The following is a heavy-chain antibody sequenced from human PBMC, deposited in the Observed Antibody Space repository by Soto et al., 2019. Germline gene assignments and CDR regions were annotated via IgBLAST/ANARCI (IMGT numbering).Heavy chain of an antibody. CDR1: GGSISSGGYY. CDR3: AGEGYSYGSWFDP. CDR2: IYYSGST. Sequence: PSETLSLTCTVSGGSISSGGYYWSWIRQHPGKGLEWIGYIYYSGSTYYNPSLKSRVTISVDTSKNQFSLKLNSVTAADTAVYYCAGEGYSYGSWFDPWGQGTLVTVSS. D-gene: IGHD5-18*01. V-gene: IGHV4-31*03. J-gene: IGHJ5*02.